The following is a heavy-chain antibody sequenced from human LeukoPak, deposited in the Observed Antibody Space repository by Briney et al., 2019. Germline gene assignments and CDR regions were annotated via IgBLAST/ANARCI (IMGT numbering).Heavy chain of an antibody. D-gene: IGHD6-6*01. J-gene: IGHJ5*02. V-gene: IGHV4-61*05. Sequence: SETLSLTCTVSGGSISSSSYYWSWIRQPPGKGLEGSGYIYYSGSTNYNPSLKGRVTISVDTSKNQLSLKLSSVTAADTAVYYCARAYSSSSNWFDPWGQGTLVTVSS. CDR1: GGSISSSSYY. CDR3: ARAYSSSSNWFDP. CDR2: IYYSGST.